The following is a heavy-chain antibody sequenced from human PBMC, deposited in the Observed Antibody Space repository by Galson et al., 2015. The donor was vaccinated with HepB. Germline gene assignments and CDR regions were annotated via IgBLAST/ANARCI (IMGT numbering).Heavy chain of an antibody. J-gene: IGHJ4*02. CDR2: VSFRGST. CDR3: AMSRIGYGGNMGLFDI. V-gene: IGHV4-59*01. Sequence: SETLSLTCTVSGGAISNSYWAWIRQPPGKGLQWSGHVSFRGSTTYNPSLKSRVTISLDTSKSRVPLKVTSVPAADTAVYFCAMSRIGYGGNMGLFDIWVQGALVTVSS. D-gene: IGHD4-23*01. CDR1: GGAISNSY.